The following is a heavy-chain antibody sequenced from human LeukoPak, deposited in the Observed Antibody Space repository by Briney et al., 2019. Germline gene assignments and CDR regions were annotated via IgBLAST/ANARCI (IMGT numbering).Heavy chain of an antibody. D-gene: IGHD4-17*01. CDR1: GYTFTSYY. CDR2: INPSGGST. CDR3: ARVGYGDYVHIYFDY. V-gene: IGHV1-46*01. Sequence: ASVKVSCKASGYTFTSYYMHWVRQAPGQGLEWMGIINPSGGSTSYAQKFQGRVTMTRDTSTSTVYMELSSLRSEDTAVYYCARVGYGDYVHIYFDYWGQGTLVTVSS. J-gene: IGHJ4*02.